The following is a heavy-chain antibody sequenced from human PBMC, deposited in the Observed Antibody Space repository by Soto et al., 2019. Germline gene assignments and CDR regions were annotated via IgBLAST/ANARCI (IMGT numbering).Heavy chain of an antibody. D-gene: IGHD3-22*01. J-gene: IGHJ4*02. CDR2: ISYDGSNK. Sequence: QVQLVESGGGVVQPGRSLRLSCAASGFTFSSYAIHWVRQAPGKGLDWVAIISYDGSNKYYADSVKGRFTISRDNSKNTLYLQMNSLRAEDTAVYYCAREQDYHSSGYVLDYWGQGTLVTVSS. CDR1: GFTFSSYA. CDR3: AREQDYHSSGYVLDY. V-gene: IGHV3-30-3*01.